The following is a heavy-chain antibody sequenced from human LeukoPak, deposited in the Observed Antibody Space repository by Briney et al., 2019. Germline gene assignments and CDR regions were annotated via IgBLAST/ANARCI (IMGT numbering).Heavy chain of an antibody. CDR1: GGSVSSGSYY. V-gene: IGHV4-61*01. CDR3: ARDPSSSWYRGWFDP. J-gene: IGHJ5*02. Sequence: SETLSLTCTVSGGSVSSGSYYWSWIRQPPGKGLEWIGYIYYSGSTNYNPSLKSRVTISVDKSKNQFSLKLSPVTAADTAVYYCARDPSSSWYRGWFDPWGQGTLVTVSS. CDR2: IYYSGST. D-gene: IGHD6-13*01.